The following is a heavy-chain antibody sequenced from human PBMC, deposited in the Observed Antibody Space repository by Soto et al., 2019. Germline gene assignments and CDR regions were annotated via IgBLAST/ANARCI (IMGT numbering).Heavy chain of an antibody. CDR2: IYYSGSA. J-gene: IGHJ4*02. Sequence: QVQLQESGPGLLKPSETLSLTCTVSGGSIGHSYWSWIRQPPGKGLEWIGYIYYSGSANYKPSLKNRVTRSVDTSKNQFSLNLTSVTAADTAMYYCARSSLNHRPFDLWGQGTLVTVSS. D-gene: IGHD6-6*01. V-gene: IGHV4-59*13. CDR1: GGSIGHSY. CDR3: ARSSLNHRPFDL.